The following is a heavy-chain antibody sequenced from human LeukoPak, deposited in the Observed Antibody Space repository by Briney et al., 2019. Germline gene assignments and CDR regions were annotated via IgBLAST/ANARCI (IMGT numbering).Heavy chain of an antibody. V-gene: IGHV1-69*04. J-gene: IGHJ4*02. CDR2: IIPILGIA. D-gene: IGHD6-13*01. CDR1: GGTFSSYA. CDR3: ASIHDSSSWYLFLTS. Sequence: SVKVSCKASGGTFSSYAISWVRQAPGQGLEWMGRIIPILGIANYAQKFQGRVTITADKSTSTAYMELSSLRSEDTAVYYCASIHDSSSWYLFLTSWGQGTLVTVSS.